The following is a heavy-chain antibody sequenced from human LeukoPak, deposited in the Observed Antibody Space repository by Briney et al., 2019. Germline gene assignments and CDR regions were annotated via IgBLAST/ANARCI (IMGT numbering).Heavy chain of an antibody. D-gene: IGHD3-10*01. CDR2: IGPTGSDR. J-gene: IGHJ4*02. CDR1: GLTFSTSG. Sequence: GGSLRLSCTASGLTFSTSGFNWVRQAPGKGLEWVASIGPTGSDRYHADSIKGRFTISRDNANNFLYLQMNSLRAEDTAVYYCAKGMVRGALTGFDYWGQGTLVTVSS. CDR3: AKGMVRGALTGFDY. V-gene: IGHV3-21*04.